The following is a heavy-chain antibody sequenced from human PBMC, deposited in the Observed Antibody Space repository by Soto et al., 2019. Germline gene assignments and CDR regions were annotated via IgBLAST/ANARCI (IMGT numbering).Heavy chain of an antibody. CDR3: ARVLPGIAAAYDAFDV. CDR1: GDSVISATYY. J-gene: IGHJ3*01. CDR2: IYYDGGT. D-gene: IGHD6-13*01. V-gene: IGHV4-61*01. Sequence: PSETLSLTCTVSGDSVISATYYWSWIRQPPGKGLEWIGYIYYDGGTTYSSSLKSRVTISTDTSRSQLSLQLTSATPADTAVYYCARVLPGIAAAYDAFDVWGQGTMVTVS.